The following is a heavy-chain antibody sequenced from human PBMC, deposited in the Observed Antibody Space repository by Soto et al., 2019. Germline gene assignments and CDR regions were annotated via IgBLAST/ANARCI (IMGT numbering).Heavy chain of an antibody. Sequence: GGSLRLSCAASGFTFSSYGMHWVRQAPGKGLEWVAVISYDGSNKYYADSVKGRFTISRDNSKNTLYLQMNSLRAEDTAVYYCAEGTNDIVATIFYFDYWGQGTLVTVSS. V-gene: IGHV3-30*18. J-gene: IGHJ4*02. CDR1: GFTFSSYG. CDR3: AEGTNDIVATIFYFDY. CDR2: ISYDGSNK. D-gene: IGHD5-12*01.